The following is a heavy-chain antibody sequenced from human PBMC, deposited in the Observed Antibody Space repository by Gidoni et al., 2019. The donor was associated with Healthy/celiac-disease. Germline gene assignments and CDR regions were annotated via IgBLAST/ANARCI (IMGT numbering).Heavy chain of an antibody. J-gene: IGHJ6*02. D-gene: IGHD2-15*01. CDR3: ARDGKVVAADYYYYYGMDV. CDR2: IIPIFGTA. V-gene: IGHV1-69*01. CDR1: GGTFSSYA. Sequence: QVQLVQSGAEVKKPGSSVKVSCKASGGTFSSYAISWVRQAPGQGLEWMGGIIPIFGTANYAQKFQGRVTITADESTSTAYMELSSLRSEDTAVYYCARDGKVVAADYYYYYGMDVWGQGTTVTVSS.